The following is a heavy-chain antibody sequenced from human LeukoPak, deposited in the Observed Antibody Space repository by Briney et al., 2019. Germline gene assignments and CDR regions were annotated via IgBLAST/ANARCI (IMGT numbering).Heavy chain of an antibody. D-gene: IGHD2-8*02. CDR3: AVVYATRLYYFDY. CDR1: GRSFSGYY. J-gene: IGHJ4*02. CDR2: INHSGST. Sequence: SETLSLTCAVYGRSFSGYYWSWIRQPPGKGLEWIGEINHSGSTNYNPSLKSRVTISVDTSKNQFSLKLSSVTAADTAVYYCAVVYATRLYYFDYWGQGTLVTVSS. V-gene: IGHV4-34*01.